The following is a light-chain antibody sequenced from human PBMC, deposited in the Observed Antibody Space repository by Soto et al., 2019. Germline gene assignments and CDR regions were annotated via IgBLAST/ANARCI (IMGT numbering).Light chain of an antibody. CDR3: SAFTGTSYV. Sequence: ALTQPASVSGSPGQSITISCTGTSSDVGGNKYVSWYQQYPGKAPKLMICDVSNRPSGVSNRFSGSKSGNTASLTISGLQAEDEADYYCSAFTGTSYVFGTGTKVTVL. CDR2: DVS. V-gene: IGLV2-14*03. CDR1: SSDVGGNKY. J-gene: IGLJ1*01.